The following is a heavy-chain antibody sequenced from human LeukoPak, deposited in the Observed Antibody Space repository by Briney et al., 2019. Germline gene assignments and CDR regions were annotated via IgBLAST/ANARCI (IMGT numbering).Heavy chain of an antibody. CDR1: GDSISYH. D-gene: IGHD1-20*01. V-gene: IGHV4-59*01. Sequence: SETLSLTCTVSGDSISYHWSWIRQPPGKGLEWLGYIYYSGSTNYNPPLKSRVTISVDTSKNQFSLKLRSVTAADTAVYYCARGQYNWNYWGQGTLVTVSS. CDR2: IYYSGST. CDR3: ARGQYNWNY. J-gene: IGHJ4*02.